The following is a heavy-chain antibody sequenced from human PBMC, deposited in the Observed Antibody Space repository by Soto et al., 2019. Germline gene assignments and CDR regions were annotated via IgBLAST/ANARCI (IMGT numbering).Heavy chain of an antibody. J-gene: IGHJ4*02. CDR3: ARHTYCSSTSCYDDGYNY. V-gene: IGHV5-10-1*01. CDR1: GYSFTSYW. D-gene: IGHD2-2*01. Sequence: EVQLVQSGAEVKKPGESLRISCKGSGYSFTSYWISWVRQMPGKGLEWMGRIDPSDSYTNYSPSFQGHVTISADKSISTAYLQWSSLKASDTAMYYCARHTYCSSTSCYDDGYNYWGQGTLVTVSS. CDR2: IDPSDSYT.